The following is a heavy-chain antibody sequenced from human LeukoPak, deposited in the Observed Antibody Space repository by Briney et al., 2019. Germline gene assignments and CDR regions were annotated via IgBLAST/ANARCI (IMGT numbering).Heavy chain of an antibody. CDR1: GFTFSSYW. J-gene: IGHJ4*02. CDR2: ISSSSSYI. D-gene: IGHD3-3*01. V-gene: IGHV3-21*01. CDR3: TTGGITIFGVVITDFDY. Sequence: GGSLRLSCAASGFTFSSYWMSWVRQAPGKGLEWVSSISSSSSYIYYADSVKGRFTISRDNAKNSLYLQMNSLRAEDTAVYYCTTGGITIFGVVITDFDYWGQGTLVTASS.